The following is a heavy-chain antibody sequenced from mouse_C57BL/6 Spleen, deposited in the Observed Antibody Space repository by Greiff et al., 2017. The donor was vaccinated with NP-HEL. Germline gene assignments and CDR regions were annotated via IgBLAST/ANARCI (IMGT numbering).Heavy chain of an antibody. D-gene: IGHD1-1*01. CDR3: ARSFPITTVVVDY. Sequence: QVQLKEPGAELVRPGTSVKLSCKASGYTFTSHWMHWVKQRPGQGLEWIGVIDPSDSYTNYNQKFKGKATLTVDTSSSTAYMQLSSLTSEDSAVYYCARSFPITTVVVDYWGQGTTLTVSS. CDR1: GYTFTSHW. CDR2: IDPSDSYT. J-gene: IGHJ2*01. V-gene: IGHV1-59*01.